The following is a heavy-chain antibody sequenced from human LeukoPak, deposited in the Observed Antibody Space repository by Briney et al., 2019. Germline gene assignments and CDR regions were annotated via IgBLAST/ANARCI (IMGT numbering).Heavy chain of an antibody. Sequence: PAESPKISCKGFGYSFTSYWIGLVRQMPGQGLEWMGMIYPGDSDSKYSPSFQGHVTISSDKSISTAYLQWTSLKASDSAMYYCVRFCSGYERDAFDIWGQGTMGTVSS. CDR1: GYSFTSYW. CDR2: IYPGDSDS. V-gene: IGHV5-51*01. J-gene: IGHJ3*02. CDR3: VRFCSGYERDAFDI. D-gene: IGHD5-12*01.